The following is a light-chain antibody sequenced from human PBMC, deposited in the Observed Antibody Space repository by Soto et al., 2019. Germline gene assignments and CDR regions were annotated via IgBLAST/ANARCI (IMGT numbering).Light chain of an antibody. Sequence: QSALTQPASVSGSTGQSITISCTGTSSDVGGYKFVSWYQQHPGKAPKLMIYEVSNRPSGVSSRFSGSKSGNTASLTISGLQAEDEADYYCGSYTGSIYVFGNGTKVTAL. V-gene: IGLV2-14*01. CDR1: SSDVGGYKF. CDR3: GSYTGSIYV. CDR2: EVS. J-gene: IGLJ1*01.